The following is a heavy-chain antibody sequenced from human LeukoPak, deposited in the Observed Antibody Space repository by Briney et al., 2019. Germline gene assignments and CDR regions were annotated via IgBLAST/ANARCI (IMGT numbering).Heavy chain of an antibody. CDR1: GYTFTDYY. CDR2: IIPIFGTA. CDR3: ARTILAVAGTES. D-gene: IGHD6-19*01. J-gene: IGHJ5*02. V-gene: IGHV1-69*13. Sequence: ASVKVSCKASGYTFTDYYIHWVRQAPGQGLEWMGGIIPIFGTANYAQKFQGRVTITADESTSTAYMELSSLRSEDTAVYYCARTILAVAGTESWGQGTLVTVSS.